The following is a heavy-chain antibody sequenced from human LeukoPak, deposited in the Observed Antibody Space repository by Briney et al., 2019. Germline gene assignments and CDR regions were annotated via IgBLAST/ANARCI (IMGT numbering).Heavy chain of an antibody. D-gene: IGHD4-17*01. CDR3: ARETPDDYGDPYYFDY. CDR1: GGSLSSYY. CDR2: IYYSGST. Sequence: PSETLSLTCTVSGGSLSSYYWSWVRQPPGKGLEWIGYIYYSGSTNYNPSLTSRVTISVDTSKNQFSLKLSSVTAADTAVYYCARETPDDYGDPYYFDYWGQGTLVTVSS. J-gene: IGHJ4*02. V-gene: IGHV4-59*01.